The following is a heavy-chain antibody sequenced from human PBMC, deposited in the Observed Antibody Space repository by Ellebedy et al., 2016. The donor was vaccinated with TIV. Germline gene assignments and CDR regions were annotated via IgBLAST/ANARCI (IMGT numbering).Heavy chain of an antibody. J-gene: IGHJ4*02. CDR2: ISGSGGST. CDR3: ARGTMVRGVDY. D-gene: IGHD3-10*01. Sequence: GESLKISCAASGFTFSSYAMSWVRQAPGKGLEWVSAISGSGGSTYYADSVKGRFTISRDNSKNTLYLQMGSLRAEDMAVYYCARGTMVRGVDYWGQGTLVTVSS. CDR1: GFTFSSYA. V-gene: IGHV3-23*01.